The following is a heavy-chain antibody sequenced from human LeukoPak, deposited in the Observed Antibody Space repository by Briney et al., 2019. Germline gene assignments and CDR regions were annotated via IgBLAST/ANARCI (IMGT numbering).Heavy chain of an antibody. CDR1: GGSISSYY. V-gene: IGHV4-59*01. J-gene: IGHJ4*02. CDR2: IYHSGST. CDR3: ARVPDASGNYLPFDS. Sequence: SETLSLTCSVSGGSISSYYWSWIRQPPGKGLEWIGYIYHSGSTVYNPSLKSRVTLSLDTSKNQLSLKLTSVTAADTAVYYCARVPDASGNYLPFDSWGQGTLVTVSS. D-gene: IGHD3-10*01.